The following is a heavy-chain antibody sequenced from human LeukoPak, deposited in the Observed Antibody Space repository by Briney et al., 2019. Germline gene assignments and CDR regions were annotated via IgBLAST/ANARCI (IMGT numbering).Heavy chain of an antibody. Sequence: ASVKVSCKASGYTFTGYYMHWVRQAPGQELEWMGRINPNSGGTNYAQKFQGRVTMTRDTSISTAYMELSRLRSDDTAVYYCARTLMVYAIYYMDVWGKGTTVTVSS. J-gene: IGHJ6*03. V-gene: IGHV1-2*06. CDR3: ARTLMVYAIYYMDV. D-gene: IGHD2-8*01. CDR1: GYTFTGYY. CDR2: INPNSGGT.